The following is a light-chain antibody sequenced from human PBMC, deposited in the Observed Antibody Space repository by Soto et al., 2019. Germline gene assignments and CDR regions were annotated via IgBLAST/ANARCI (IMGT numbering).Light chain of an antibody. CDR1: QNINLY. Sequence: IQMTQSPSSLSASVGDTVTTTCRASQNINLYLNWFQQKPGKAPRLLIYAASTLESGVPSRFSGSGSGTDFTLTISSMQPEDFATYFCQQSYITLSLNFGGGTKVDMK. J-gene: IGKJ4*01. V-gene: IGKV1-39*01. CDR3: QQSYITLSLN. CDR2: AAS.